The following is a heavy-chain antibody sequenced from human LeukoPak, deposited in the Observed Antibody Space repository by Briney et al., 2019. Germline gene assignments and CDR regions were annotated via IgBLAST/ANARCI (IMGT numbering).Heavy chain of an antibody. V-gene: IGHV3-21*01. CDR3: ARTSKGYCSSTSCPTAYYMDV. D-gene: IGHD2-2*01. CDR2: ISSSSSYI. J-gene: IGHJ6*03. Sequence: PGGSLRLSCAASGFTFSSYSMNWVRQAPGKGLEWVSSISSSSSYIYYADSVKGRFTISRDNAKNSLHLQMNSLRAEDTAVYYCARTSKGYCSSTSCPTAYYMDVWGKGTTVTVSS. CDR1: GFTFSSYS.